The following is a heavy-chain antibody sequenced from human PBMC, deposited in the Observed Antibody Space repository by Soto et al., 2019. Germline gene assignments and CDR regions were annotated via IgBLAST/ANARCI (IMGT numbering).Heavy chain of an antibody. CDR2: INAGNGRE. Sequence: QVQLEQSGAEVKKPGASVKVSCKTSGYTFTSYTLHWVRQAPGQGLEWMGWINAGNGREKYSQRFQDRVSLSTDKSVTSAQLKGRSRGSEWPAVYFWARGGGWVGEASFDSWGQGTQVTVSS. CDR1: GYTFTSYT. CDR3: ARGGGWVGEASFDS. J-gene: IGHJ4*02. V-gene: IGHV1-3*01. D-gene: IGHD3-16*01.